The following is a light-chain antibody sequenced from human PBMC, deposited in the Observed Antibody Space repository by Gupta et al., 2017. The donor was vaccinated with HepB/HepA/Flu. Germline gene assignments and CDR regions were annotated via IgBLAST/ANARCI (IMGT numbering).Light chain of an antibody. J-gene: IGKJ1*01. Sequence: DIVMTHSPLSLPVTPGEPASISCRASQSLLDSNGYNYLEWYLQKPGQSPHPLIYLASKRASGVPDRCSGSGSGTEFTLRVSRVEAEDVGVYYCMQARQRPTFGQGTKVEIK. CDR2: LAS. CDR3: MQARQRPT. V-gene: IGKV2-28*01. CDR1: QSLLDSNGYNY.